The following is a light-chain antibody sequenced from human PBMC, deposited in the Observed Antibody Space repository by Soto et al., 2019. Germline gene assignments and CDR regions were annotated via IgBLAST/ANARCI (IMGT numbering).Light chain of an antibody. CDR1: SSNIGAGYD. V-gene: IGLV1-40*01. J-gene: IGLJ1*01. Sequence: HSVLTQPPSVTGAPWQSVTISCTGSSSNIGAGYDVHWYQQLPGTAPKLLIYANSNRPSGVPDRFSGSKSVTSASLAITGLQAEDEADYFCQSYDSSLTGYVFGTGTKVTVL. CDR2: ANS. CDR3: QSYDSSLTGYV.